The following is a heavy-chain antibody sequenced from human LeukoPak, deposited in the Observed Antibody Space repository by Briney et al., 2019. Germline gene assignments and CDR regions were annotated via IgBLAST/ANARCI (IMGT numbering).Heavy chain of an antibody. CDR2: ISYDGSNK. CDR1: GFTFSSYA. V-gene: IGHV3-30-3*01. J-gene: IGHJ4*02. D-gene: IGHD3-10*01. CDR3: AKDFGDVSFDY. Sequence: GGSLRLSCAASGFTFSSYAMHWVRQAPGKGLEWVAVISYDGSNKYYADSVKGRFTISRDNSKNTLYLQMNSLRAEDTAVYYCAKDFGDVSFDYWGQGTLVTVSS.